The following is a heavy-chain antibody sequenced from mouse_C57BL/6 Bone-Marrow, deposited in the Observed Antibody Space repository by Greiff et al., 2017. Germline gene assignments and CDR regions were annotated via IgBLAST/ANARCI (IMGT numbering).Heavy chain of an antibody. Sequence: EVQLQQSGAELVRPGASVKLSCTASGFNFTDDYMHWVKQRPEQGLEWIGWIDPENGDTEYASKFQGKATITADTSSNTAYLQLSSLTSEDTAVYYCTTKGGYWYFDGWGTGTTVTVSS. J-gene: IGHJ1*03. V-gene: IGHV14-4*01. CDR2: IDPENGDT. CDR1: GFNFTDDY. CDR3: TTKGGYWYFDG.